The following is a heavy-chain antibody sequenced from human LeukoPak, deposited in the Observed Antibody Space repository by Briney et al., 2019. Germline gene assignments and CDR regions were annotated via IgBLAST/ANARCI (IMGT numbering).Heavy chain of an antibody. J-gene: IGHJ6*04. V-gene: IGHV1-69*06. D-gene: IGHD3-10*01. CDR2: IIPIFDTA. CDR1: ACTFSIYA. CDR3: ARCSGSYYYYYGMDV. Sequence: SVTVSCTASACTFSIYAISWVRQAPGEGFEWMGGIIPIFDTANYAQKFQGRVTITADKSTSTAYMELSSLRSEDTAVYYCARCSGSYYYYYGMDVWGKRTTVTVSS.